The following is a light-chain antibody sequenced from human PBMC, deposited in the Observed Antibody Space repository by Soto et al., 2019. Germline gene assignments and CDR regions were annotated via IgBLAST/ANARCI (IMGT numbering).Light chain of an antibody. Sequence: EIVLTQSRGALSLSPGERATLSCRASQSVSSSLAWYQQKPGQAPRLLIYDASNRATGIPARFSGSGSGTEFTLTISSLQSEDFAVYYCQQYNNWPITFGQGTRLEI. J-gene: IGKJ5*01. CDR2: DAS. V-gene: IGKV3-15*01. CDR1: QSVSSS. CDR3: QQYNNWPIT.